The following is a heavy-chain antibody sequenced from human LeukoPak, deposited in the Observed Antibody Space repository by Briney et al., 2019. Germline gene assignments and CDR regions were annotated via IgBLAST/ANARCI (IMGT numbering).Heavy chain of an antibody. Sequence: PGRSLRLSCAASGFTFSDYYMSWIRQAPGKGLEWVSYISSSGSTIYYADSVKGRFTISRDNAKNSRYLQMNSLRAEDTAVYYCARDGGSRYYYYYMDVWGKGTTVTVSS. D-gene: IGHD2-15*01. CDR1: GFTFSDYY. CDR2: ISSSGSTI. J-gene: IGHJ6*03. V-gene: IGHV3-11*04. CDR3: ARDGGSRYYYYYMDV.